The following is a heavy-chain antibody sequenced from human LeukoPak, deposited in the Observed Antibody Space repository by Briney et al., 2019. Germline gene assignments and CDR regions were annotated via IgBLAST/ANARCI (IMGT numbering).Heavy chain of an antibody. CDR1: AFTFSSHA. D-gene: IGHD6-19*01. CDR3: AKGDSSGWFYYFQY. Sequence: GGSLRLSCAASAFTFSSHAMSWVRQAPGKGLEWVSAISGSGGNTYYADSVKGRFTISRDNSKTTLYLQMNSLRAEDTAVYYCAKGDSSGWFYYFQYWGQGTLVTVSS. V-gene: IGHV3-23*01. J-gene: IGHJ4*02. CDR2: ISGSGGNT.